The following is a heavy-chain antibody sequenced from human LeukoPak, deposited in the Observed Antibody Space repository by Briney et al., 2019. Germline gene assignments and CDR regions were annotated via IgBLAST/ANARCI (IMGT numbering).Heavy chain of an antibody. Sequence: SETLSLTCAVYGGSFSGYYWSWIRQPPGKGLEWIGEINHSGSTNYNPSLKSRVTISVDTSKNQFSLKLSFVTAADTAVYYCARPQFNYDILTGYYNDWYFDLWGRGTLVTVSS. CDR1: GGSFSGYY. CDR2: INHSGST. J-gene: IGHJ2*01. D-gene: IGHD3-9*01. V-gene: IGHV4-34*01. CDR3: ARPQFNYDILTGYYNDWYFDL.